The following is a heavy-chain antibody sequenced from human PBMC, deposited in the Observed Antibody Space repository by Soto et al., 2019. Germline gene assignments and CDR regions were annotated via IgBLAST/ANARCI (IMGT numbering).Heavy chain of an antibody. J-gene: IGHJ4*02. CDR1: GYRFTNYW. CDR2: IYPGDSDT. D-gene: IGHD5-18*01. V-gene: IGHV5-51*01. Sequence: GESLKISCKGSGYRFTNYWIGWVRQMPGKGLEWMGIIYPGDSDTRYSPSFQGQVTISADKSINTAYLQWSSLKASDTAMYYCATSTLYSYGYDWGQGTLVTVSS. CDR3: ATSTLYSYGYD.